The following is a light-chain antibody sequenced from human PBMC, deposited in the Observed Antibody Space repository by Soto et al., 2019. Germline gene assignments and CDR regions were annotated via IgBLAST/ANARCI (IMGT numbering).Light chain of an antibody. CDR1: QSISSW. J-gene: IGKJ5*01. CDR3: KQRSNWAIT. Sequence: DIQMTQSPSTLSASVGDRVTITCRASQSISSWLAWYQQKPGKAPKLLIYKAYSLESGVQSRFSGSGSGTDFTLTIRSLQPEDFATYYCKQRSNWAITFGQGTRLEIK. CDR2: KAY. V-gene: IGKV1-5*03.